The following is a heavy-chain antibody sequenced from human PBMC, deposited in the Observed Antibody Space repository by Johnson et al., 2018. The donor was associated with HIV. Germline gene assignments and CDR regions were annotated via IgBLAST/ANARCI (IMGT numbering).Heavy chain of an antibody. Sequence: PGKGLEYVSAISSNGGSTYYANSVKGRFTISRDNSKNTLYLQMGSLRAEDTAVYYCARSNAFDIWGQWTMVTVSS. CDR3: ARSNAFDI. CDR2: ISSNGGST. J-gene: IGHJ3*02. V-gene: IGHV3-64*01.